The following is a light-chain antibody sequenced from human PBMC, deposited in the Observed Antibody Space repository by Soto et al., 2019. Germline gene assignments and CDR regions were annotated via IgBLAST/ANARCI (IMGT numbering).Light chain of an antibody. CDR1: SSSIGTNF. Sequence: QSALTQPPSASLTPGQRVSISCSGYSSSIGTNFVYWYQQLPGTAPKVLIHSNNQRPSGVPDRFSGSKSGTSASLAISGLRSEDEADYYCAAWDDNLSTYVFGSGAKVTVL. CDR2: SNN. CDR3: AAWDDNLSTYV. J-gene: IGLJ1*01. V-gene: IGLV1-47*02.